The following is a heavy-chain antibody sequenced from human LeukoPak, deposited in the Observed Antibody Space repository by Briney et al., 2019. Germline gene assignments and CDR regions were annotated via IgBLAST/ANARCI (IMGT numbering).Heavy chain of an antibody. J-gene: IGHJ4*02. D-gene: IGHD3-22*01. Sequence: SVKVSCKASGGTFSSYAISWVRQAPGQGLEWMGGIIPIFGTANYAQKFQGRVTITADESTSTAYMELSSLKSEDTAVYYCARDRGDYYYDSSGYYSFDYWGQGTLVTVSS. CDR3: ARDRGDYYYDSSGYYSFDY. CDR1: GGTFSSYA. V-gene: IGHV1-69*01. CDR2: IIPIFGTA.